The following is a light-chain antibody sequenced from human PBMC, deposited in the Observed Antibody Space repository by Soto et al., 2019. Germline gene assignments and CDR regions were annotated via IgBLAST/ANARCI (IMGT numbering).Light chain of an antibody. CDR3: CSYARSSTYV. CDR1: SSDVGTYNL. J-gene: IGLJ1*01. CDR2: EGS. Sequence: QSALTQPASVSGSPGQSITISCTGTSSDVGTYNLVSWYQQHPGKAPKLMIFEGSTRPSGVSNRFSCSKSGNTASLTISGLQAEDEADYYCCSYARSSTYVFGTGTKVTVL. V-gene: IGLV2-23*01.